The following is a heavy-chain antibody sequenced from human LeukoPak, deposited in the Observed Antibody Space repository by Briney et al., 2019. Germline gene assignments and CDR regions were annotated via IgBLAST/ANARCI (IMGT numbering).Heavy chain of an antibody. V-gene: IGHV4-34*01. CDR2: INHSGST. Sequence: SETLSLTCAVYGGSFSGHYWSWIRQPPGKGLEWIGEINHSGSTNYNPSLKSRVTISVDTSKNQFSLKLSSVTAADTAVYYCARERVSYYYGSGSSVYYMDVWGKGTTVTVSS. CDR3: ARERVSYYYGSGSSVYYMDV. J-gene: IGHJ6*03. D-gene: IGHD3-10*01. CDR1: GGSFSGHY.